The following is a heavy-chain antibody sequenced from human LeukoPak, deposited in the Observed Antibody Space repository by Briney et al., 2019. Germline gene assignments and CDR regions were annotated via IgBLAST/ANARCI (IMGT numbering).Heavy chain of an antibody. Sequence: GGSLRLSCAAAGFSFSDYYMNWIRRDPGKGLEWVSYISSSATYTDYAESVKGRFTVSRDNAKNSLYLQMNSLRAEDTAVYYCARSFYDLLNGPYEEAFDMWGQGTMVTVSS. V-gene: IGHV3-11*03. D-gene: IGHD3-9*01. J-gene: IGHJ3*02. CDR1: GFSFSDYY. CDR3: ARSFYDLLNGPYEEAFDM. CDR2: ISSSATYT.